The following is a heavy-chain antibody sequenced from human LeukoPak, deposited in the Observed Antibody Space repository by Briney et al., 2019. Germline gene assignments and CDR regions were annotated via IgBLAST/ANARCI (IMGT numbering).Heavy chain of an antibody. CDR1: GGSISSYY. V-gene: IGHV4-59*01. CDR2: IYYRGTT. J-gene: IGHJ6*03. CDR3: ARVTEYHYYYMDV. Sequence: SETLSLTCTVSGGSISSYYWSWIRQPPGKGLEWIGYIYYRGTTNYNPSLKSRVTISLDTSKNQFSLKLSSVTAADTAVYYCARVTEYHYYYMDVWGKGTTVTISS. D-gene: IGHD2/OR15-2a*01.